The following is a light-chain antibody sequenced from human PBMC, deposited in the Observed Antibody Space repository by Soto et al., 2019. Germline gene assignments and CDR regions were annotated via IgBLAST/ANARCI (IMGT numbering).Light chain of an antibody. Sequence: EIVLTQSPGTLSLSPGERATLSCRASQSVSSSYLVWHQQKPGQAPRLVIYDIFTRATGVPTRISGSGSGTEFTLTISSLQSEDFAVYYCQQYNNWPETFGQGTKVDIK. CDR2: DIF. CDR1: QSVSSSY. CDR3: QQYNNWPET. V-gene: IGKV3D-15*01. J-gene: IGKJ1*01.